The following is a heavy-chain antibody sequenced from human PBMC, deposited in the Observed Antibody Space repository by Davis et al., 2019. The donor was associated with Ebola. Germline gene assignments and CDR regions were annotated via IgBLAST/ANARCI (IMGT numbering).Heavy chain of an antibody. V-gene: IGHV3-NL1*01. CDR1: GFTFSAYS. CDR2: IYSGSST. D-gene: IGHD6-6*01. J-gene: IGHJ6*02. CDR3: AKDSSSSSGYYYGMDV. Sequence: GESLKISCAASGFTFSAYSMNWVRQAPGKGLEGVSVIYSGSSTYYADSVKGRFTISRDNAKNSLYLQMNSLRAEDTALYYCAKDSSSSSGYYYGMDVWGQGTTVTVSS.